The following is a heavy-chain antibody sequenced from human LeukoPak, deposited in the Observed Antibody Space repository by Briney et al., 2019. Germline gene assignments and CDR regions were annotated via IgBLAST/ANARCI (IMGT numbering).Heavy chain of an antibody. V-gene: IGHV4-4*02. D-gene: IGHD6-19*01. CDR1: GGSISSSNW. J-gene: IGHJ6*02. Sequence: SGTLSLTCAVSGGSISSSNWWSWVRQPPGKGLEWIGEIYHSGSTNYNPSLKSRVTISVDKSKNQFSLKLSSVTAADTAVYYCARVGIAVAGTGMDVWGQGTTVTVSS. CDR2: IYHSGST. CDR3: ARVGIAVAGTGMDV.